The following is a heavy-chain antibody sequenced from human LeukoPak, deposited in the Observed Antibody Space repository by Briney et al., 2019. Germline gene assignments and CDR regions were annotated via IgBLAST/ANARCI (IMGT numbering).Heavy chain of an antibody. V-gene: IGHV4-61*02. CDR3: ARTDIVVVPAALGGAFDI. CDR1: GGSISSGSYY. D-gene: IGHD2-2*01. Sequence: SETLSLTCTVSGGSISSGSYYWSWIRQPAGKGLEWIGRIYTSGSTNYNPSLKSRVTISVDTSKNQFSLKLSSVTAADTAVYYCARTDIVVVPAALGGAFDIWGQGTMVTVSS. CDR2: IYTSGST. J-gene: IGHJ3*02.